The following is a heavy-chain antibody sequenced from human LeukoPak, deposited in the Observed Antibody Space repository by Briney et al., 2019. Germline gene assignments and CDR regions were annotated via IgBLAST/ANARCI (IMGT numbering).Heavy chain of an antibody. CDR1: GGTFSSYA. D-gene: IGHD3-16*01. CDR2: IIPIFGTA. Sequence: GASVKVSCKASGGTFSSYAISWVRQAPGQGLEWMGGIIPIFGTANYAQKFQGRVTITADESTSTAYMELSSLRSEDTAVYYCATLRWGVARRTFDYWGQGTLVTVSS. J-gene: IGHJ4*02. V-gene: IGHV1-69*13. CDR3: ATLRWGVARRTFDY.